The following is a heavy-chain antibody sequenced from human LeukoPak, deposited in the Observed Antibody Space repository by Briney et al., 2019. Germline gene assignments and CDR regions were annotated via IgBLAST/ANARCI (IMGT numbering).Heavy chain of an antibody. D-gene: IGHD2-21*01. CDR2: ISGSGGST. Sequence: PGGSLRLSCAASGFTFSSYSMNWVRQAPGKGLEWVSAISGSGGSTYYADSVKGRFTISRDNSRNTLYLQMNSLRAEDTAVYYCAKDVAYWVMWGQGTLVTVSS. CDR1: GFTFSSYS. V-gene: IGHV3-23*01. CDR3: AKDVAYWVM. J-gene: IGHJ4*02.